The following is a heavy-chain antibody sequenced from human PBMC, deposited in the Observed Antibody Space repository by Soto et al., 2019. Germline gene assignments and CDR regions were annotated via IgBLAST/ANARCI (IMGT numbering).Heavy chain of an antibody. CDR2: IIPIFGTA. CDR1: GGTFSSYA. D-gene: IGHD3-10*01. V-gene: IGHV1-69*13. J-gene: IGHJ6*02. Sequence: GASVKVSCKASGGTFSSYAISWVRQAPGQGLEWMGGIIPIFGTANYAQKFQGRVTITADESTSTAYMELSSLRSEDTAVYYCVRSGRHYYGMDVWGQGTTVTVSS. CDR3: VRSGRHYYGMDV.